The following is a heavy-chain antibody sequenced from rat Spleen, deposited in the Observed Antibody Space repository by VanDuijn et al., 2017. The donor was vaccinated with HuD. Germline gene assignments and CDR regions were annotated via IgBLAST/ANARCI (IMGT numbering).Heavy chain of an antibody. Sequence: EVQLVESGGRLVQPGRSLKLSCAASGFTFSNYYMAWVRQAPTEGLEWVATVSTGGGSTYYRDSVKGRFTISRDNAKTTLYLQMNSLRSEDTATYYCARHHYDGYYHGPVLGIMDAWGQGASVTVSS. J-gene: IGHJ4*01. V-gene: IGHV5-25*01. CDR3: ARHHYDGYYHGPVLGIMDA. CDR1: GFTFSNYY. CDR2: VSTGGGST. D-gene: IGHD1-12*03.